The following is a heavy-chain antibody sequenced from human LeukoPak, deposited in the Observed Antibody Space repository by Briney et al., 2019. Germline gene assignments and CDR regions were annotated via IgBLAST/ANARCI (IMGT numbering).Heavy chain of an antibody. CDR2: ISYDGSNK. D-gene: IGHD6-19*01. V-gene: IGHV3-30*03. Sequence: GGSLRLSCAASGFTFSTYGMHWVRQAPGKGLEWVAVISYDGSNKYYADSVKGRFTISRDNSKNTLYLQMNSLRAEDTAVYYCAREGSSGGSFDIWGQGTMVTVSS. CDR3: AREGSSGGSFDI. CDR1: GFTFSTYG. J-gene: IGHJ3*02.